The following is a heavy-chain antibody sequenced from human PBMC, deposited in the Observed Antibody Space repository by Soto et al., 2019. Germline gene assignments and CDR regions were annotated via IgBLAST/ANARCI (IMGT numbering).Heavy chain of an antibody. V-gene: IGHV3-49*04. CDR3: TRDHWEWLREDYYDYGMSV. J-gene: IGHJ6*02. D-gene: IGHD3-3*01. Sequence: GGSLRLSCTASGFTFGDYAMSWVRQAPGKGLEWVGFIRSKAYGGTTEYAASVKGRFTISRDDSKSIAYLQMNSLKTEDTAVYYCTRDHWEWLREDYYDYGMSVWGLETTVTVSS. CDR2: IRSKAYGGTT. CDR1: GFTFGDYA.